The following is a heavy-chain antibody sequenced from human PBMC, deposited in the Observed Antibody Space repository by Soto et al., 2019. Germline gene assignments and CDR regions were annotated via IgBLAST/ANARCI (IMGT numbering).Heavy chain of an antibody. CDR1: GYTFTSYS. CDR3: ARGTCSGGSCYSFHFDY. D-gene: IGHD2-15*01. CDR2: INAAKGDT. Sequence: QVQLVQSGAEVKKPGASVKVSCKASGYTFTSYSMHWVRQAPGQRLEWMAWINAAKGDTYYSQKFQGRVTITRDTSASTAYMELSSLRSEDTAVYYCARGTCSGGSCYSFHFDYWGQGTLVTVSS. J-gene: IGHJ4*02. V-gene: IGHV1-3*01.